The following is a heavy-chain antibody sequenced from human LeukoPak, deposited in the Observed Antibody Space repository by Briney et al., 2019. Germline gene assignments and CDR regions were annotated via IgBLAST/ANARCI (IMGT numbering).Heavy chain of an antibody. CDR2: ITGSGGST. D-gene: IGHD1-26*01. CDR3: AKSYGYNYYYYSMDV. J-gene: IGHJ6*03. Sequence: GGSLRLSCAASGFTFSSYAMNWVRQAPGKGRQWVSTITGSGGSTYYADSVKGRFTNSRNNSKNTLYLQMNSLRAEDTAVFYCAKSYGYNYYYYSMDVWGKGTTVTVSS. V-gene: IGHV3-23*01. CDR1: GFTFSSYA.